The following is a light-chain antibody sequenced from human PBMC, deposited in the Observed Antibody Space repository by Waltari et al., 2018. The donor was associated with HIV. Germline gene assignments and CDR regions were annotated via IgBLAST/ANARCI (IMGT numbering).Light chain of an antibody. V-gene: IGLV3-21*01. CDR3: QVWDTNTDQYVI. Sequence: SYVLTQSPSVSVAPGKTARITCGGQNTGSKSVNRYQQQPGQAPVMVIYHDTDRPSGLPDRFSGSNSEDTATLTIRRVEAGDEADYYCQVWDTNTDQYVIFGGGTNLAV. CDR2: HDT. J-gene: IGLJ2*01. CDR1: NTGSKS.